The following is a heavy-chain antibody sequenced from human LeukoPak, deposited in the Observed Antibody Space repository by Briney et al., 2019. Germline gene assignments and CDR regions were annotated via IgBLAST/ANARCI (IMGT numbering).Heavy chain of an antibody. J-gene: IGHJ4*02. CDR3: ARGYCSGGSCSPFDY. CDR1: GGSISSYY. D-gene: IGHD2-15*01. Sequence: SETLSLTCTVSGGSISSYYWSWIRQPPGKGLEWIGYIYYSGSTNYNPSHKSRVTISVDTSKNQFSLKLSSVTAADTAVYYCARGYCSGGSCSPFDYWGQGTLVTVSS. V-gene: IGHV4-59*01. CDR2: IYYSGST.